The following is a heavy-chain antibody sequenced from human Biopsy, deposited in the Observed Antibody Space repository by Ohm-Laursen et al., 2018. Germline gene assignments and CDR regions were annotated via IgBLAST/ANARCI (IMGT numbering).Heavy chain of an antibody. CDR2: IIPFFGTS. V-gene: IGHV1-69*06. CDR1: GGTFNGYG. D-gene: IGHD6-19*01. CDR3: AAGTRYSSGWYNAVDF. Sequence: SVKVSCKSSGGTFNGYGINWVRQAPGQGLEWMGGIIPFFGTSDYAQTFQGRVAITADKSTSTSYMELTRLRSEDSAVYYCAAGTRYSSGWYNAVDFWGQGTMVTVSS. J-gene: IGHJ3*01.